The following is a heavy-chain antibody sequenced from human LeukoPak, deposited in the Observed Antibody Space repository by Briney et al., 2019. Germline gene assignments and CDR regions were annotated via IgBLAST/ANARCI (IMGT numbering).Heavy chain of an antibody. Sequence: PGGSLRLSCAASGFPFSTYGMHWVRQAPGKGLEWVAVISYDGSNKYCADSVKGRFTISRDNSKNTLYLQMNSLRAEDTAVYYCARGSVVVAATREIDYWGQGTLVTVSS. J-gene: IGHJ4*02. CDR3: ARGSVVVAATREIDY. V-gene: IGHV3-30*19. D-gene: IGHD2-15*01. CDR2: ISYDGSNK. CDR1: GFPFSTYG.